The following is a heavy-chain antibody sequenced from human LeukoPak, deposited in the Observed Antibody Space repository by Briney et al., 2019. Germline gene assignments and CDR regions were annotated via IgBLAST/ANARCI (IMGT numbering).Heavy chain of an antibody. CDR2: ISAYNGNT. Sequence: EASVKVSCKASGYTFTSYGISWVRQAPGQGLEWMGWISAYNGNTNYAQKLQGRVTMTTDTSTSTAYMELRSQRSDDTAVYYCARAPNYYDSSGYLFDYWGQGTLVTVSS. D-gene: IGHD3-22*01. V-gene: IGHV1-18*01. CDR3: ARAPNYYDSSGYLFDY. J-gene: IGHJ4*02. CDR1: GYTFTSYG.